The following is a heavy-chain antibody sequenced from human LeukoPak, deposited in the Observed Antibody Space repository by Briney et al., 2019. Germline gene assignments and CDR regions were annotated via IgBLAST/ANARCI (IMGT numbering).Heavy chain of an antibody. V-gene: IGHV3-7*01. Sequence: GGSLRLSCAASGFTFSSYWMSWVRQAPGKGLERVANIKQDGSEKYYVDSVKGRFTISRDNAKNSLYLQMNSLRAEDTAVYYCARDLGYSSSWYVYYYYYGMDVWGQGTTVTVSS. CDR2: IKQDGSEK. D-gene: IGHD6-13*01. J-gene: IGHJ6*02. CDR1: GFTFSSYW. CDR3: ARDLGYSSSWYVYYYYYGMDV.